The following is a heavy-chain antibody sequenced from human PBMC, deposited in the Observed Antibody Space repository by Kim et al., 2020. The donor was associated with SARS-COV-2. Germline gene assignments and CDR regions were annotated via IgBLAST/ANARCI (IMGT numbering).Heavy chain of an antibody. CDR2: IYYSGST. CDR1: GGSISSGGYY. D-gene: IGHD4-17*01. J-gene: IGHJ3*02. V-gene: IGHV4-31*03. CDR3: ARDSGTPDYGDPRLDAFAI. Sequence: SETLSLTCTVSGGSISSGGYYWSWIRQHPGKGLEWIGYIYYSGSTYYNPSLKSRVTISVDTSKNQFSLKLSSVTAADTAVYYCARDSGTPDYGDPRLDAFAIWGQGKMVTVSS.